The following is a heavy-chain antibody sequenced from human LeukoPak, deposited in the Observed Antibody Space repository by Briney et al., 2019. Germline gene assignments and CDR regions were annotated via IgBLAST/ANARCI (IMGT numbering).Heavy chain of an antibody. V-gene: IGHV1-8*01. D-gene: IGHD2-15*01. CDR2: MNPYSAIT. CDR3: ARARYGSVGMDV. Sequence: ASVTVSCKASGYTFTSYDVNWVRQAPGQGLEWMGWMNPYSAITDYAQEFQGRVTMTRNTSINTAYMELSSLRSEDTAVYYCARARYGSVGMDVWGQGTTVTVSS. CDR1: GYTFTSYD. J-gene: IGHJ6*02.